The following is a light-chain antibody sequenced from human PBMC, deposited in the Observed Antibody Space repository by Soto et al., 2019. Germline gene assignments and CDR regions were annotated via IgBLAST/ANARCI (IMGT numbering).Light chain of an antibody. Sequence: EIVLTQSPGTLSLSPGERATLSCRASQSVSSLAWYQQKPGQAPRLLIYGASSGATGIPDRFSASGSGTDFTLTISRLEPEDFAVYYCQQYGSSPRTFGQGTKVDIK. J-gene: IGKJ1*01. CDR3: QQYGSSPRT. CDR2: GAS. CDR1: QSVSS. V-gene: IGKV3-20*01.